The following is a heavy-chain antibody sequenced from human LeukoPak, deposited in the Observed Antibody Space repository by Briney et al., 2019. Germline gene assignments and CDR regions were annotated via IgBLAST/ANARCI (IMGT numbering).Heavy chain of an antibody. CDR3: AATTRYYHDTKGYLDY. CDR1: GYTFTGYY. J-gene: IGHJ4*02. Sequence: ASVKVSCKTSGYTFTGYYMHWVRQAPGQGLEWMGRINPNSGGTNYAQKFQGRVTMTRDTSITTAYMELSSLRSDDTAVYSCAATTRYYHDTKGYLDYWGQGTLVTVSS. D-gene: IGHD3-22*01. V-gene: IGHV1-2*06. CDR2: INPNSGGT.